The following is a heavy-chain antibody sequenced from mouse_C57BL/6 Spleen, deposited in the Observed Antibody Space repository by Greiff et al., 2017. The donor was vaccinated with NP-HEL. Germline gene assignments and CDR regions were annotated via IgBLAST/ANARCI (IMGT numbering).Heavy chain of an antibody. D-gene: IGHD3-2*02. Sequence: QVQLQQPGAELVMPGASVKLSCKASGYTFTGYWMHWVKQRPGQGLEWIGEIDPSDSYTNYNQKFKGKSTLTVDKSSSTAYMQLSSLTSEDSAVYYCARELRLQAMDYWGQGTSVTVSS. CDR2: IDPSDSYT. CDR3: ARELRLQAMDY. V-gene: IGHV1-69*01. CDR1: GYTFTGYW. J-gene: IGHJ4*01.